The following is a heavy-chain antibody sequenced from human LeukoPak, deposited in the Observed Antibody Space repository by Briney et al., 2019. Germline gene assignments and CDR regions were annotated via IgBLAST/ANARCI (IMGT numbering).Heavy chain of an antibody. Sequence: ASVKVSCKASGYTFTGYYMHWVRQAPGQGLEWMGWINPNSGGTNYAQKFQGRVTMTRDTSISTAYMELSRLRSDDTAVYYCARGEWLVFEYYYYYMDVWGKGTTVTISS. V-gene: IGHV1-2*02. J-gene: IGHJ6*03. D-gene: IGHD6-19*01. CDR1: GYTFTGYY. CDR3: ARGEWLVFEYYYYYMDV. CDR2: INPNSGGT.